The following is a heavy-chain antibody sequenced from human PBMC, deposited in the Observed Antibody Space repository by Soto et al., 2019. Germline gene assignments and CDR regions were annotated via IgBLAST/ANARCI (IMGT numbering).Heavy chain of an antibody. Sequence: GGSPRLSCAASGFTFSSYGMHWVRQAPGKGLEWVAVIWYDGSNKYYAESVKGRFTISRDNSKNTLYLQMNSLRAEDTAVYYCARDGKTAYYYGMDVWGQGTTVTSP. CDR2: IWYDGSNK. CDR1: GFTFSSYG. J-gene: IGHJ6*02. CDR3: ARDGKTAYYYGMDV. V-gene: IGHV3-33*01. D-gene: IGHD2-15*01.